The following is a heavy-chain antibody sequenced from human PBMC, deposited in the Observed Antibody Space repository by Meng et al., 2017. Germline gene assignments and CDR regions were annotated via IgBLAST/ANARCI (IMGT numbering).Heavy chain of an antibody. D-gene: IGHD6-19*01. CDR1: GGSISSYY. CDR2: IYYSGST. J-gene: IGHJ6*02. Sequence: SETLSLTCTVSGGSISSYYWSWIRQPPGKGLEWIGYIYYSGSTNYNPSLKSRVTISVDTSKNQLSLKLSSVTAADTAVYYCARGSSGYYYKEYGMDVWGQGTTVTVSS. V-gene: IGHV4-59*01. CDR3: ARGSSGYYYKEYGMDV.